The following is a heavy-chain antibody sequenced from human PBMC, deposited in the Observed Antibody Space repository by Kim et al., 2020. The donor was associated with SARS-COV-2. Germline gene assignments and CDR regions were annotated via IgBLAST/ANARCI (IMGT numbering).Heavy chain of an antibody. J-gene: IGHJ4*02. D-gene: IGHD6-19*01. V-gene: IGHV4-39*01. Sequence: SETLSLTCSVSGGSISTSDYYWGWIRQPPGKGLEWIGTIYYTGAAYYNAPLKSRVTISIDTSKNQFSLNLISVAAADTAVYYCARTFDNNSGWHLFVYWGQGALVTVSS. CDR3: ARTFDNNSGWHLFVY. CDR1: GGSISTSDYY. CDR2: IYYTGAA.